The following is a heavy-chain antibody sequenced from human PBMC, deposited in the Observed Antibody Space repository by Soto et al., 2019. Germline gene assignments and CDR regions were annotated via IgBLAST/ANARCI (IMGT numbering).Heavy chain of an antibody. J-gene: IGHJ4*02. CDR1: GFTFSNYA. CDR3: ARDRSIAVAGYLDY. D-gene: IGHD6-19*01. Sequence: GGSLRLSCAVSGFTFSNYAMHWVRQAPGKGLEWVAVISYDGGNKYCADSVKGQFTISRDNSKNTLYLQMNSLRAEDTAVYYCARDRSIAVAGYLDYWGQGILVTVSS. V-gene: IGHV3-30-3*01. CDR2: ISYDGGNK.